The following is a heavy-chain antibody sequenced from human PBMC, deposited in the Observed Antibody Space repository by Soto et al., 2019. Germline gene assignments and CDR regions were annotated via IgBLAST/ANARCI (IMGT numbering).Heavy chain of an antibody. CDR2: INHSGST. CDR1: GGSFRGYY. CDR3: ARGHVLRFLEWYNWFDP. V-gene: IGHV4-34*01. J-gene: IGHJ5*02. D-gene: IGHD3-3*01. Sequence: SETLSLTWAVYGGSFRGYYWSWIRQHPGKGLEWIGEINHSGSTNYNPSLKSRVTISVDTSKNQFSLKLSSVTAADTAVYYCARGHVLRFLEWYNWFDPWGQGTLVTVSS.